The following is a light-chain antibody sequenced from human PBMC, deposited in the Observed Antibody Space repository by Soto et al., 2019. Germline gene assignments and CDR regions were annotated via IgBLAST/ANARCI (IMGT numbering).Light chain of an antibody. V-gene: IGKV3-20*01. CDR1: QSVSNNY. Sequence: EIVLTKSPGTLSLSPGERATLSCRASQSVSNNYLAWYQQKPGQAPRLLIYGASNRATGIPDRFSGSGSGTDFTLTISSLQSEDFAVYYCQQYNNWPRTFGQGTKVDIK. CDR2: GAS. J-gene: IGKJ1*01. CDR3: QQYNNWPRT.